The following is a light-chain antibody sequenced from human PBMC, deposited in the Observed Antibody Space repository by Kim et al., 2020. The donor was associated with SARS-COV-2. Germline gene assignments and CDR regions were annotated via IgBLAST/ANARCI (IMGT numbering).Light chain of an antibody. CDR3: QQYNNWWT. CDR1: QRVSSN. V-gene: IGKV3-15*01. CDR2: GAS. Sequence: SVSPGERATLSCRASQRVSSNLAWYQQKPGQAPRVLIYGASTRATGIPARFSGSGSGTEFTLTISSLQSEDFAVYYCQQYNNWWTFGQGTKVDIK. J-gene: IGKJ1*01.